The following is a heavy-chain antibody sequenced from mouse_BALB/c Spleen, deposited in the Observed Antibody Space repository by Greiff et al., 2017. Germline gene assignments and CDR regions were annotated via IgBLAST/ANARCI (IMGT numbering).Heavy chain of an antibody. D-gene: IGHD2-3*01. V-gene: IGHV5-12-2*01. J-gene: IGHJ4*01. CDR3: ARHDGYSHAMDY. Sequence: DVMLVESGGGLVQPGGSLKLSCAASGFTFSSYTMSWVRQTPEKRLEWVAYISNGGGSTYYPDTVKGRFTISRDNAKNTLYLQMSSLKSEDTAMYYCARHDGYSHAMDYWGQGTSVTVSS. CDR2: ISNGGGST. CDR1: GFTFSSYT.